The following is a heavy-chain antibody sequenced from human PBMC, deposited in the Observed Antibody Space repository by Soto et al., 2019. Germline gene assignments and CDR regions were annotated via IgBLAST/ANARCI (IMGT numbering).Heavy chain of an antibody. CDR3: VKDGPKYYYDSSGYYRASAFDI. Sequence: PXGSLRLSCSASGFTFSSYAMHGVRQAPGKGLEYVSAISSNGGSTYYADSVKGRFTISRDNSKNTLYLQMSSLRAEDTAVYYCVKDGPKYYYDSSGYYRASAFDIWGQGTMVTVSS. D-gene: IGHD3-22*01. V-gene: IGHV3-64D*06. CDR1: GFTFSSYA. J-gene: IGHJ3*02. CDR2: ISSNGGST.